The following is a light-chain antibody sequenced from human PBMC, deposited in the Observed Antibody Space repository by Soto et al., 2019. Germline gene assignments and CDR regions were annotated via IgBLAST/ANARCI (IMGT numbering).Light chain of an antibody. CDR2: GAS. CDR1: QSVSNNF. J-gene: IGKJ5*01. Sequence: EIVLTQSPGTLSLFPGERVTLSCRASQSVSNNFLAWYLQKPGQAPRLLIYGASSRATGIPDKFGGSGSGTDFTLTISRLEPEDFAVYYCQQYGSSPIIFGQGTRLEIK. V-gene: IGKV3-20*01. CDR3: QQYGSSPII.